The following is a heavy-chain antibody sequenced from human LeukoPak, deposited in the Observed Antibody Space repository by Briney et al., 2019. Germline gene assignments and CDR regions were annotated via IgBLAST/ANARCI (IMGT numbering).Heavy chain of an antibody. J-gene: IGHJ4*02. V-gene: IGHV1-2*02. CDR1: GYIFTELS. Sequence: ASVKVSCKVSGYIFTELSMHWVRQAPGQGLEWMGWINPDSGGTNFAQKFQGRVTVSRDTSISTAYMELSRLRSDDTAVYYCAKESRGWYFDYWGQGTLVTVSS. CDR3: AKESRGWYFDY. D-gene: IGHD6-19*01. CDR2: INPDSGGT.